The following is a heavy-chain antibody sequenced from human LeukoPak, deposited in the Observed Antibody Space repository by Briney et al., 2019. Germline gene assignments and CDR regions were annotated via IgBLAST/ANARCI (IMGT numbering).Heavy chain of an antibody. Sequence: GGSLRLSCAASGSTFSSFSTYDFNWVRQAPGRGLEWVSYISSSGATIYYADSVKGRFTVSRDNAKNSLYLQMNSLRAEDTAIYYCARDLVSGAYTFDIWGHGTMVTVSS. V-gene: IGHV3-48*03. J-gene: IGHJ3*02. CDR2: ISSSGATI. CDR1: GSTFSS. D-gene: IGHD3-16*01. CDR3: ARDLVSGAYTFDI.